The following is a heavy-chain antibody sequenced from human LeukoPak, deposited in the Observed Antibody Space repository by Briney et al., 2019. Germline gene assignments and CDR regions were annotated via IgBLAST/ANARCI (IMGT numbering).Heavy chain of an antibody. CDR1: GFTFSSYG. CDR2: IRYDGSNK. D-gene: IGHD5-12*01. Sequence: GGSLRLSCAASGFTFSSYGMHWVRQAPGKGLEWVAFIRYDGSNKYYADSVKGRFTIPRDNFKNTLYLQMNSLRAEDTAVFYCAKGGGYEAQYYYYYMDVWGKGTTVTISS. J-gene: IGHJ6*03. CDR3: AKGGGYEAQYYYYYMDV. V-gene: IGHV3-30*02.